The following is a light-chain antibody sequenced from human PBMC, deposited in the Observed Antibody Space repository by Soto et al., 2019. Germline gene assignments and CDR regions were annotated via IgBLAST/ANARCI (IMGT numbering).Light chain of an antibody. Sequence: IVLTQSPGTLSLSPGERATLSCKASQSISSRHLAWYQQTPGQAPRLLIYATSSRATGIPDRFSGSGSGTDFTLSISRLEPEDSAVYFCQQFGASPRTVGQGTKVEIK. CDR1: QSISSRH. CDR2: ATS. CDR3: QQFGASPRT. J-gene: IGKJ1*01. V-gene: IGKV3-20*01.